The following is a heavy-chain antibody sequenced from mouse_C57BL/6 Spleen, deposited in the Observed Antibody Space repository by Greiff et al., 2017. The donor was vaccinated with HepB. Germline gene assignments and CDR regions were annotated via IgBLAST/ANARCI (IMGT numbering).Heavy chain of an antibody. CDR1: GFTFSSYA. Sequence: EVMLVESGGGLVKPGGSLKLSCAASGFTFSSYAMSWVRQTPEKRLEWVATISDGGSYTYYPDNVKGRFTISRDNAKNNLYLQMSHLKSEDTAMYYCARDPGMGSYFAYCGQGTTLTVSS. D-gene: IGHD4-1*01. J-gene: IGHJ2*01. V-gene: IGHV5-4*01. CDR2: ISDGGSYT. CDR3: ARDPGMGSYFAY.